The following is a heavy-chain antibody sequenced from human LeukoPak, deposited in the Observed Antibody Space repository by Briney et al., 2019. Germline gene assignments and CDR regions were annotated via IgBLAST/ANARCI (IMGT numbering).Heavy chain of an antibody. Sequence: GGSLRLSCAVSGFTFSAYSMNWVRQAPGKGLEWLSSISSSSRYINYADSVKGRLSISRDNAKNSVFLQMNSLSAEDTAVYYCAKVLIADSYYDSTGAHDGFDMWAKGQWSPSLQ. CDR3: AKVLIADSYYDSTGAHDGFDM. V-gene: IGHV3-21*06. D-gene: IGHD3-22*01. CDR2: ISSSSRYI. J-gene: IGHJ3*02. CDR1: GFTFSAYS.